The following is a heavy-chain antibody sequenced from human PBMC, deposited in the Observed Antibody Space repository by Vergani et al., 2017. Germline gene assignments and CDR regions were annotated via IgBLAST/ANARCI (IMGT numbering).Heavy chain of an antibody. V-gene: IGHV4-59*01. CDR2: MYHSGST. J-gene: IGHJ5*02. CDR3: GRVADFYGLGSRLLDL. Sequence: QVRLQESGPGLVKPSETLSLTCSVSGGSMSGYYWSWIRQPPGQELEWIGYMYHSGSTNYNPSLETRVTISGDTSKNQFSLKLNSVTAADPAVYYCGRVADFYGLGSRLLDLWGQGILVTVSS. CDR1: GGSMSGYY. D-gene: IGHD3-10*01.